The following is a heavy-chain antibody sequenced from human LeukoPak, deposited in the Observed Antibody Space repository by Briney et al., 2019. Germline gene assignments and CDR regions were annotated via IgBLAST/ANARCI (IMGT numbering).Heavy chain of an antibody. CDR2: TTSTSSYI. J-gene: IGHJ3*02. CDR3: ARVRGGYSYGYGALDI. Sequence: PGGSLRLSCAASGFTFSSYSMDWVRQALGKGLEWVSSTTSTSSYIYYADSVKGRFTISRDNAKNSLYLQINSLRAEDTAVYYCARVRGGYSYGYGALDIWGQGTVVTVSS. V-gene: IGHV3-21*01. CDR1: GFTFSSYS. D-gene: IGHD5-18*01.